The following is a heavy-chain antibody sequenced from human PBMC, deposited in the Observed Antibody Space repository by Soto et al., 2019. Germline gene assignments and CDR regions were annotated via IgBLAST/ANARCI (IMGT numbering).Heavy chain of an antibody. CDR1: GFTFSSYG. V-gene: IGHV3-33*01. Sequence: QVQLVESGGGVVQPGRSLRLSCAASGFTFSSYGMHWVRQAPGKGLEWVAVIWYDGSNKYYADSVKGRFTISRDNSENTLYLQMNSLRAEDTAVYYCARDMDGSYYYYYGMDVWGQGTTVTVSS. D-gene: IGHD1-26*01. CDR2: IWYDGSNK. CDR3: ARDMDGSYYYYYGMDV. J-gene: IGHJ6*02.